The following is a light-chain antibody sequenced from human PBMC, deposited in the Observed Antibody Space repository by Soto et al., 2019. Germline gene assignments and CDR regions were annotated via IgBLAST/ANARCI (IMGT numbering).Light chain of an antibody. CDR1: SSNIGNNY. CDR2: ESN. J-gene: IGLJ1*01. V-gene: IGLV1-51*02. CDR3: GAWHNSLSGYV. Sequence: QPVLTQPPSVSAATGQKVTISCSGSSSNIGNNYVSWYQQLPGTAPKLLIYESNRRPLGIPDRFSGSKSGTSATLGITGLQTGDEAAYYCGAWHNSLSGYVSRTRTKFTVL.